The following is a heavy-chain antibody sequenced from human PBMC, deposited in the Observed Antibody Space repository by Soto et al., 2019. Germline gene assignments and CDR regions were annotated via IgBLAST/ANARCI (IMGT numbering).Heavy chain of an antibody. J-gene: IGHJ4*02. CDR2: ISGSSGST. CDR3: AKGQEQLRVLRFDD. V-gene: IGHV3-23*01. CDR1: GFTFSSYA. Sequence: GGSLRLSCAASGFTFSSYAMSWVRQAPGKGLEWVSAISGSSGSTYYADPVKGRFTISRDNSKNTLYLQMNSLRAEDTAVYYCAKGQEQLRVLRFDDWGQGTLVTVSS. D-gene: IGHD6-6*01.